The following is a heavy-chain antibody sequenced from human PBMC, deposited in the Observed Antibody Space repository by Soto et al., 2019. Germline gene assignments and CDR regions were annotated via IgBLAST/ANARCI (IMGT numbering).Heavy chain of an antibody. CDR2: INSDGSST. J-gene: IGHJ6*02. CDR3: ARDPGNYDFWSGYYYYYYGMDV. Sequence: GGSLRLSCAASGFTFSSYWMHWVRQAPGKGLVWVSRINSDGSSTSYADSVKGRFTISRDNAKNTLYLQMNSLRAEDTAVYYCARDPGNYDFWSGYYYYYYGMDVWGQGTTVTVS. V-gene: IGHV3-74*01. CDR1: GFTFSSYW. D-gene: IGHD3-3*01.